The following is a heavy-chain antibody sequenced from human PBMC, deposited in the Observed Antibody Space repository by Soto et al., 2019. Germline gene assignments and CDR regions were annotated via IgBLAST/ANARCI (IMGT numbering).Heavy chain of an antibody. D-gene: IGHD3-3*01. CDR3: ARGGGVGVAGSAAFDM. CDR1: GYPVTAYY. J-gene: IGHJ3*02. Sequence: QLHLVQSGAVVKKPGASVTVSCSASGYPVTAYYMHWVRQAPGRGLEWMGGINPGTGAAKYTQTFQGRVTMTRDTSTSTVFMELSGLASEDTAVFFCARGGGVGVAGSAAFDMWGQWTLVTVSS. V-gene: IGHV1-2*02. CDR2: INPGTGAA.